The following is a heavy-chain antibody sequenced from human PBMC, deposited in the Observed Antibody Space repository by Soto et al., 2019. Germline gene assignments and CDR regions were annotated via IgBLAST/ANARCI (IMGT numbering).Heavy chain of an antibody. CDR2: ISGSGGST. J-gene: IGHJ6*02. Sequence: PGGSLRLSCAASGFTFSSYAMSWVRQAPGKGLEWVSAISGSGGSTYYADSVKGRFTISRDNSKDTLYLQMNSLRAEDTAVYYCAKVGPAYSGSYYDYYYYGMDVWGQGTTVTVSS. D-gene: IGHD1-26*01. V-gene: IGHV3-23*01. CDR3: AKVGPAYSGSYYDYYYYGMDV. CDR1: GFTFSSYA.